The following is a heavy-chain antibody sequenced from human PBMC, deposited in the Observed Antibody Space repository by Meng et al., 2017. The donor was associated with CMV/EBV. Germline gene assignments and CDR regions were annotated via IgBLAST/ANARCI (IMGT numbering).Heavy chain of an antibody. CDR2: IYYSGST. CDR3: ARMGIAAAGVVDY. Sequence: LSLTCTVPGGSISSGGYYWSWIRQHPGKGLEWIGYIYYSGSTYYNPSLKSRVTISVDTSKNQFSLKLSSVTAADTAVYYCARMGIAAAGVVDYWGQGTLVTVSS. D-gene: IGHD6-13*01. V-gene: IGHV4-31*03. CDR1: GGSISSGGYY. J-gene: IGHJ4*02.